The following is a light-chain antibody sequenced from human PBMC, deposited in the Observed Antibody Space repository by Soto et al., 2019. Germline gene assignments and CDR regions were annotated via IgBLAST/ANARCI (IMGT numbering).Light chain of an antibody. CDR1: QSVSSN. J-gene: IGKJ5*01. V-gene: IGKV3-15*01. CDR3: QQYNNWPPT. CDR2: GAS. Sequence: EILMTQSPVTLSVSPGERATLSCRASQSVSSNLAWYQQKPGQAPRLLIYGASTRATGIPARFSGSGSGTEFTLTISSLQSEDFAVYYCQQYNNWPPTFGQGTRLEIK.